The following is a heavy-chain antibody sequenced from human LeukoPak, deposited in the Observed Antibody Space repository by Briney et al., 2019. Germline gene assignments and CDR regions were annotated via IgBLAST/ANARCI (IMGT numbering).Heavy chain of an antibody. J-gene: IGHJ4*02. V-gene: IGHV3-43*02. CDR1: GFTFDDYA. D-gene: IGHD3-22*01. CDR2: ISGDGGST. CDR3: AKSPVYYYDSSGYLLYYFDY. Sequence: GGSLRLSCAASGFTFDDYAMHWVRQAPGKGLEWVSLISGDGGSTYYADSVKGRFTISRDNSKNSLYLQMNSLRTEDTALYYCAKSPVYYYDSSGYLLYYFDYWRQGTLVTVSS.